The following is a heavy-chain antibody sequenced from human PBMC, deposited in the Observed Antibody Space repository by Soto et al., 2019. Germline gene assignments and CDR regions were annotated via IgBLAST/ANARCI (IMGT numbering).Heavy chain of an antibody. V-gene: IGHV1-46*01. CDR1: GYTFTSYY. Sequence: SVPVSFKASGYTFTSYYMHWVRQPRAQGGEWMGIINPRGGSTSYTQKFQGRATMARDTSTSTVYMELSSLKSEATAVYYCARYDCLVQLRFLGWLFSRMDVWGQGTTVTVSS. CDR3: ARYDCLVQLRFLGWLFSRMDV. CDR2: INPRGGST. D-gene: IGHD3-3*01. J-gene: IGHJ6*02.